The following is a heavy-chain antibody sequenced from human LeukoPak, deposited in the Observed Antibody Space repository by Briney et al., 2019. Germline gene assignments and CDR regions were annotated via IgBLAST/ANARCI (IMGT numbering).Heavy chain of an antibody. Sequence: PGGSLRLSCAASGFSVSNDYMNWVRQAPGKGLEWVSVIYTGGSTYYADSVKGRFTISRDNAKNSLYLQMNSLRAEDTAVYYCARACYYDSSGYCHDAFDIWGQGTMVTVSS. V-gene: IGHV3-53*01. CDR3: ARACYYDSSGYCHDAFDI. D-gene: IGHD3-22*01. J-gene: IGHJ3*02. CDR2: IYTGGST. CDR1: GFSVSNDY.